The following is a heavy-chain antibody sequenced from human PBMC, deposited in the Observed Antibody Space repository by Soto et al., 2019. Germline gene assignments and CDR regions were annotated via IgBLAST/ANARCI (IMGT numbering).Heavy chain of an antibody. Sequence: EVQLLESGGGLVQPGGSLRLSCAASGFVFRVYWMSWVRQAPGKGLEWVANIKEDGSEANYVDSVKGRFAVSRDKDTNSLYLQLNSLTPEDTAVYYCARSRRQWFGGTLSYYFDFWGHGTLVTVSS. J-gene: IGHJ4*01. V-gene: IGHV3-7*01. D-gene: IGHD3-10*01. CDR2: IKEDGSEA. CDR3: ARSRRQWFGGTLSYYFDF. CDR1: GFVFRVYW.